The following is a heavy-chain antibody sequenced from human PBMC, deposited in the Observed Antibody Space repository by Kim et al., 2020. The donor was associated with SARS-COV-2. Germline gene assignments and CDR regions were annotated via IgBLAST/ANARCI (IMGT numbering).Heavy chain of an antibody. CDR3: AGEREYFDALTGYNNWFDV. D-gene: IGHD3-9*01. CDR1: GYTFTTYA. CDR2: INTKTGNQ. Sequence: DSVKDSCKASGYTFTTYAINWVRQAPGQGPEWMGLINTKTGNQTYAQGFTGRFVLYLDTSVSTAHLQITSLPSDDTAVYYCAGEREYFDALTGYNNWFDVWGQGTLVSVSS. J-gene: IGHJ5*02. V-gene: IGHV7-4-1*02.